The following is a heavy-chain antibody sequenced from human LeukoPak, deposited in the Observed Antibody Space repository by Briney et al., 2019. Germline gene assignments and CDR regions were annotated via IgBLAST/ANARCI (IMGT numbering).Heavy chain of an antibody. J-gene: IGHJ4*02. CDR2: ISSSGSTI. V-gene: IGHV3-48*03. CDR1: GFTFSSYE. D-gene: IGHD6-13*01. Sequence: GGSLRLSCAASGFTFSSYEMNWVRQAPGKGLEWVSYISSSGSTIYYADSVKGRFTISRDNAKNSLYLQMNSLRAEDTAVYYCARSRSGYSSSWALGYWGQGTLVTVSS. CDR3: ARSRSGYSSSWALGY.